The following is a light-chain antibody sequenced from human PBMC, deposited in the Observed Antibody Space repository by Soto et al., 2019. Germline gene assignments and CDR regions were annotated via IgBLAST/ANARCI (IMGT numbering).Light chain of an antibody. CDR1: EVGAHSF. Sequence: QSALTQPASVSGSPGQSITISCTGTEVGAHSFVSWYQQVPGTAPKLLIYEVIKRPSGISPRFSGSKAGNTASLTISGLQADDEADYFCSTYTSASTSFGGGTQLTVL. CDR2: EVI. V-gene: IGLV2-14*01. J-gene: IGLJ7*01. CDR3: STYTSASTS.